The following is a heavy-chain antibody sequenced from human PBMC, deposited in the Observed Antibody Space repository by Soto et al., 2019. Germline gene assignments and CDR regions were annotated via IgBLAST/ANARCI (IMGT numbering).Heavy chain of an antibody. D-gene: IGHD2-2*01. V-gene: IGHV4-39*01. Sequence: PSETLSLTCTVSGGSISSSSYYWGWIRQPPGKGLEWIGSIYYSGSTYYNPSLKSRVTISVDTSKNQFSLKLSSVTAADTAVYYCARHYCSSTSCYAGPPQFWFDPWGQGTLVTVSS. CDR2: IYYSGST. J-gene: IGHJ5*02. CDR3: ARHYCSSTSCYAGPPQFWFDP. CDR1: GGSISSSSYY.